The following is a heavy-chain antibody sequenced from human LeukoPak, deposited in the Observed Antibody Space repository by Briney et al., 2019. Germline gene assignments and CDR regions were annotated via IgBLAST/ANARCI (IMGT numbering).Heavy chain of an antibody. CDR2: IYHSGST. CDR1: GGSISSSNW. CDR3: ARATWGQYDFVY. J-gene: IGHJ4*02. V-gene: IGHV4-4*02. D-gene: IGHD3-16*01. Sequence: PSGTLSLTCAVSGGSISSSNWWSWIRQPPGKGLEWIGEIYHSGSTNYNPSLKSRVTISVDKSKTQFSLKLSSVTAADTAVYYCARATWGQYDFVYWGQGTLVTVSS.